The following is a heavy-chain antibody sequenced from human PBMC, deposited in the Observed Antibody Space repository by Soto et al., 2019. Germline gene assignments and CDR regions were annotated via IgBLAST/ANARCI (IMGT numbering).Heavy chain of an antibody. CDR2: ICSDGSNE. J-gene: IGHJ4*02. Sequence: HPXGFLRVPRSASRFTFSSHCMHWVRQAPGKGLEWVAVICSDGSNEYYADSVKGRFTISRDNSKNTLYLQMSSLRVEDTAVYYCATDYSSTGYGLVYWGQGALVTVSS. V-gene: IGHV3-33*01. D-gene: IGHD6-19*01. CDR3: ATDYSSTGYGLVY. CDR1: RFTFSSHC.